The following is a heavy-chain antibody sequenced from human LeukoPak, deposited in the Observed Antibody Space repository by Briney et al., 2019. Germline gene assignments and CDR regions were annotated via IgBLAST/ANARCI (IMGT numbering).Heavy chain of an antibody. D-gene: IGHD5-12*01. CDR1: GFTFTTYA. CDR3: VRDGYSGYDRPY. V-gene: IGHV3-23*01. CDR2: IGSGGVDT. Sequence: GGSLRLSCAASGFTFTTYAMTWVRQAPGKGLEWVAVIGSGGVDTYYADSVQGRFIISRDNSKNTVSLQMNSLRGEDTVVYYCVRDGYSGYDRPYWGQGTQVTVSS. J-gene: IGHJ4*02.